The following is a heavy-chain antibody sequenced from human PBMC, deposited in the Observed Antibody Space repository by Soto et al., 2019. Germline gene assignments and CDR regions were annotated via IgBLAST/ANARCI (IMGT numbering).Heavy chain of an antibody. V-gene: IGHV1-69*13. J-gene: IGHJ6*02. D-gene: IGHD3-16*01. CDR3: ARVGPEAQIRYYYYGMDV. CDR1: GGTFSSYA. Sequence: VKVSCKASGGTFSSYAISWVRQAPGQGLEWMGGIIPIFGTANYAQKFQGRVTITADESTSTAYMELSSLRSEDTAVYYCARVGPEAQIRYYYYGMDVWGQGTTVTVSS. CDR2: IIPIFGTA.